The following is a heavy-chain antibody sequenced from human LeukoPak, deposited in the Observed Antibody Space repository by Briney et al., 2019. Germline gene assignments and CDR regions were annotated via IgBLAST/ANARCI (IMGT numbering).Heavy chain of an antibody. CDR1: GFTFSSYG. CDR2: ISYDGSNK. V-gene: IGHV3-30*03. J-gene: IGHJ6*02. CDR3: ARGPYYYDSSGYYPDYYYYGMDV. Sequence: PGRSLRLSCAASGFTFSSYGMHWVRQAPGKGLEWVAVISYDGSNKYYADSVKGRFTISRDNAKNSLYLQMNSLRAEDTAVYYCARGPYYYDSSGYYPDYYYYGMDVWGQGTTVTVSS. D-gene: IGHD3-22*01.